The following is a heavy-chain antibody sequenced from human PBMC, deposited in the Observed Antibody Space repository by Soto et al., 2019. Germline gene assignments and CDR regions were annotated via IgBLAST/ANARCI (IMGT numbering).Heavy chain of an antibody. V-gene: IGHV4-34*01. J-gene: IGHJ4*02. CDR2: INHSGST. CDR1: CGSFSGYY. D-gene: IGHD5-12*01. CDR3: ASPGGGYSGYDSRYFDF. Sequence: SETLSLTCGVYCGSFSGYYWNWIRQPPGKGLEWIGEINHSGSTNYNPSLKSRVTISVDTSKNQFSLKLSSVTAADTAVYYCASPGGGYSGYDSRYFDFWGQGTLVTVSS.